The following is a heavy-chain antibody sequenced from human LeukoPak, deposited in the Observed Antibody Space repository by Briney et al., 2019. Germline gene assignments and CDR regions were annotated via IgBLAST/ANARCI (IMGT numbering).Heavy chain of an antibody. D-gene: IGHD2-15*01. Sequence: GGSLRLSCAASGFTLSNHWMHWVRQAPGKGLVWVSRISGDEIWTSYADSVKGRFIISRDNAKDTLYLQMNSLRVEDTAVYYCVREGGGSFLDSFDIWGQGKLVTVSS. V-gene: IGHV3-74*01. CDR3: VREGGGSFLDSFDI. J-gene: IGHJ3*02. CDR1: GFTLSNHW. CDR2: ISGDEIWT.